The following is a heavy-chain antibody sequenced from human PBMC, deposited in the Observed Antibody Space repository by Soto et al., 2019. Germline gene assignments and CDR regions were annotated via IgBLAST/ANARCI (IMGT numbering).Heavy chain of an antibody. V-gene: IGHV4-31*11. CDR1: GGSMSSGDYY. J-gene: IGHJ4*02. CDR2: INYRGST. CDR3: ARDAPGAAPY. D-gene: IGHD6-13*01. Sequence: QVQLQESGPGLVKPSQTLSLTCAVSGGSMSSGDYYWNWIRQHPEQGLEWIGYINYRGSTFYNPSLKSRVTISVDTSKNQFSLKLTSVTAAATAMYYCARDAPGAAPYWGQGTLVTVSS.